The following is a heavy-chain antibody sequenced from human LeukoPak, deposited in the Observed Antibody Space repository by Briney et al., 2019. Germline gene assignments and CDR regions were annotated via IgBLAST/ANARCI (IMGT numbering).Heavy chain of an antibody. CDR1: GFTFSSYE. CDR3: ARDDLGDGDYGGVVDY. CDR2: ISSSGSTI. Sequence: GGSLRLSCAASGFTFSSYEMNWVRQAPGKGLEWVLYISSSGSTISYADSVKGRFTIYRDNAKNSLYLQMNSLRAEDTAVYYGARDDLGDGDYGGVVDYWGQGTLVTVSS. V-gene: IGHV3-48*03. D-gene: IGHD4-17*01. J-gene: IGHJ4*02.